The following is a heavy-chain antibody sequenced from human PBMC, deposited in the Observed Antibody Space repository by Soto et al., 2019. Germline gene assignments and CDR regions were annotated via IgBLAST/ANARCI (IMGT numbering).Heavy chain of an antibody. CDR1: GYGFMNYW. CDR2: IYPGDSDT. D-gene: IGHD2-2*01. CDR3: ARHDTTYFD. J-gene: IGHJ3*02. V-gene: IGHV5-51*01. Sequence: GVSMKIYCESSGYGFMNYWRVWVRQVPGTGLEWVGIIYPGDSDTIYNPSFQGHVIISADKSISTAYLQWSSLKASATAIYYCARHDTTYFD.